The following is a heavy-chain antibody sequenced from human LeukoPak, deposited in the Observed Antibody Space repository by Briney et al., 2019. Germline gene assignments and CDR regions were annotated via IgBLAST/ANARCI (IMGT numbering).Heavy chain of an antibody. CDR1: GGTFSSYA. V-gene: IGHV1-69*05. J-gene: IGHJ4*02. D-gene: IGHD3-22*01. CDR2: IIPIFGTA. CDR3: AREAGGYYNENTDY. Sequence: SVKVSCKASGGTFSSYAISWVRQAPGQGLEWMGGIIPIFGTANYAQKLQGRVTMTTDTSTSTAYMELRSLRSDDTAVYYCAREAGGYYNENTDYWGQGTLVTVSS.